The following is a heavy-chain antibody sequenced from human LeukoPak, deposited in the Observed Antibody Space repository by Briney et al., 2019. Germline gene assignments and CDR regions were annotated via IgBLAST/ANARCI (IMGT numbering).Heavy chain of an antibody. CDR3: ARDKPPGYSYAGGYFDY. V-gene: IGHV3-48*04. J-gene: IGHJ4*02. Sequence: GGSLRLSCAASGFTFSSYSMNWVRQAPGKGREWVSYISSSSSTIYYADSVKGRFTISRDNAKNSLYLQMNSLRAEDTAVYYCARDKPPGYSYAGGYFDYWAREPWSPSPQ. CDR1: GFTFSSYS. D-gene: IGHD5-18*01. CDR2: ISSSSSTI.